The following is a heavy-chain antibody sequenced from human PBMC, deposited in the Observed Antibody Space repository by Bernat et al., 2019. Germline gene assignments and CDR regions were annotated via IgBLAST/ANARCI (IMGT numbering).Heavy chain of an antibody. CDR3: TTVLATYSYAMDV. CDR1: SFTFRNAW. V-gene: IGHV3-15*07. Sequence: VQLVESGGGVVKPGGSLRLSCAASSFTFRNAWMNWVRQAPGKGLEWVGRIKSKTDGATTDYAAPLKGRFTISRDDSKNTLYLQINSLKIEDTAVYYCTTVLATYSYAMDVWGQGTTVTVSS. CDR2: IKSKTDGATT. J-gene: IGHJ6*02.